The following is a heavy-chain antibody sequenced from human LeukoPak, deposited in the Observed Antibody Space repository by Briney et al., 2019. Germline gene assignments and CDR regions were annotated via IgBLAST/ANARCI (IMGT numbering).Heavy chain of an antibody. V-gene: IGHV4-34*01. D-gene: IGHD6-13*01. CDR1: GGSFSGYY. J-gene: IGHJ6*02. Sequence: SETLSLTCAVYGGSFSGYYWSWIRQPPGKGLEWIGEINHSGSTNYNPSLKSRVTISVDTSKNQFSLKLSSVTAADTAVYYCARATGSSWYVRTGMDVWGQGTTVTVSS. CDR3: ARATGSSWYVRTGMDV. CDR2: INHSGST.